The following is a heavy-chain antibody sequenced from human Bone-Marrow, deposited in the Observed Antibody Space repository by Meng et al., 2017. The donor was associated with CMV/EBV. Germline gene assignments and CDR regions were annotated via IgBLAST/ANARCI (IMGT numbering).Heavy chain of an antibody. J-gene: IGHJ4*02. D-gene: IGHD3-10*01. CDR3: ATAYGSGRESHDY. CDR2: IYYSGST. Sequence: SETLSLTCTVSGGSISSSSYYWGWIRQPPGKGLEWIGSIYYSGSTYYNPSLKSRVTISVDTSKNQFSLKLSSVTAADTAVYYCATAYGSGRESHDYWGQGTLITVSS. CDR1: GGSISSSSYY. V-gene: IGHV4-39*01.